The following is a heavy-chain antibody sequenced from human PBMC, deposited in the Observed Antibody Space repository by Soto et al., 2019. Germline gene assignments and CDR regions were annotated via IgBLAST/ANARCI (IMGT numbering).Heavy chain of an antibody. CDR1: GFTFSSYA. J-gene: IGHJ4*02. CDR3: ARENYYDSSGYYSYFDY. CDR2: ISYDGSNK. Sequence: PGGSLRLSCAASGFTFSSYAIHFVRHSPFKWLEWVAVISYDGSNKYYADSVKGRFTISRDNSKNTLYLQMNSLRAEDTAGYYCARENYYDSSGYYSYFDYWGQGTLVTVSS. V-gene: IGHV3-30-3*01. D-gene: IGHD3-22*01.